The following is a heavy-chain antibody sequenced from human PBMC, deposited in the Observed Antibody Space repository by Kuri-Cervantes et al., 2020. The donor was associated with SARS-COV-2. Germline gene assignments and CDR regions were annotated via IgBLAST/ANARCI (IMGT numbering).Heavy chain of an antibody. CDR1: GYSISSGYY. CDR2: IYHSGST. V-gene: IGHV4-38-2*02. Sequence: ESLKISCTVSGYSISSGYYWGWIRQPPGKGLEWIGSIYHSGSTNYNPSLKSRVTISVDTSKNQFSLKLSSVTAADTAVYYCARGQVGTLPFSYYFDYWGQGTLVTVSS. D-gene: IGHD2-21*02. CDR3: ARGQVGTLPFSYYFDY. J-gene: IGHJ4*02.